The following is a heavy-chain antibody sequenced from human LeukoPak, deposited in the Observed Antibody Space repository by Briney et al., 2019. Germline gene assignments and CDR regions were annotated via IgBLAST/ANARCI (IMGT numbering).Heavy chain of an antibody. CDR1: GFTFSSYA. CDR3: ARPRDSGWSKTWDY. CDR2: ISGSGGST. J-gene: IGHJ4*02. Sequence: PGGSLRLSCAASGFTFSSYAMSWVRQAPGKGLEWVSAISGSGGSTYYADSVKGRFTISRDNSKNTLYLQMNSLRAEDTAVYYCARPRDSGWSKTWDYWGQGTLVTISS. D-gene: IGHD6-13*01. V-gene: IGHV3-23*01.